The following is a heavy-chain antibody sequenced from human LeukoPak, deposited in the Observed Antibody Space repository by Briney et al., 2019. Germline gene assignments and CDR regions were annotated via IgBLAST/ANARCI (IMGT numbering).Heavy chain of an antibody. D-gene: IGHD3-22*01. CDR3: AGGGCYDSSGYPNDAFDI. CDR1: GFTVSSNY. V-gene: IGHV3-66*01. Sequence: GGSLRLSCAASGFTVSSNYMSWVRQAPGKGLEWVSVIYSGGSTYYADSVKGRFTISRDNSKNTLYLQMNSLRAEDTAVYYCAGGGCYDSSGYPNDAFDIWGQGTMVTVSS. CDR2: IYSGGST. J-gene: IGHJ3*02.